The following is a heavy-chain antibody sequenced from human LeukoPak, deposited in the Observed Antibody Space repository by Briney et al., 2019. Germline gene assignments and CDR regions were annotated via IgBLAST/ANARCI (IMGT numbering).Heavy chain of an antibody. J-gene: IGHJ2*01. V-gene: IGHV4-34*01. Sequence: SETLSLTCAVYGGSFSGYYWSCIRHPPGKGLEVIGEINHSGSTNYNPSLKSRVTISVDTSKNQFSLKLCSVTAADTAVYYCARSGRIAADGTEAHDWYFDLWGRGTLVTVSS. CDR2: INHSGST. CDR1: GGSFSGYY. CDR3: ARSGRIAADGTEAHDWYFDL. D-gene: IGHD6-13*01.